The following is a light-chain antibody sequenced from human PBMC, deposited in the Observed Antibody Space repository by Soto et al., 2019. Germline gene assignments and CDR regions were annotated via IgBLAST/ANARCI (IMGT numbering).Light chain of an antibody. Sequence: DIQMTQSPSTLSASVGDRVTITCRASQTIGRWLAWYQQKPGRAPNLLLYKASSLQSGVPSRFSGSGSGTEFTLTITGLQPDDFATYYCQQYDNSSPTFGQGTKLEIK. V-gene: IGKV1-5*03. J-gene: IGKJ2*01. CDR2: KAS. CDR3: QQYDNSSPT. CDR1: QTIGRW.